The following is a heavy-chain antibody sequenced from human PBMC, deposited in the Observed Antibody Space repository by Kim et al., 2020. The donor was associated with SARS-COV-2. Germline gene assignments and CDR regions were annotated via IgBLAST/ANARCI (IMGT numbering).Heavy chain of an antibody. V-gene: IGHV4-39*07. Sequence: SETLSLTCTVSGGSISSSSYYWGWIRQPPGKGLEWIGSIYYSGSTYYNPSLKSRVTISVDTSKNQFSLKLSSVTAADTAVYYCVRSPRDSSGPLDYWGQGTLVTVSS. CDR3: VRSPRDSSGPLDY. J-gene: IGHJ4*02. D-gene: IGHD3-22*01. CDR1: GGSISSSSYY. CDR2: IYYSGST.